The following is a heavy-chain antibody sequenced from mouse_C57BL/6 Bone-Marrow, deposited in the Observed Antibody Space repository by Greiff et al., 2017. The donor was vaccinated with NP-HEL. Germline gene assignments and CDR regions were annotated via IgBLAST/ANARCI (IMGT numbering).Heavy chain of an antibody. CDR3: ARYDHYYGSSLWYFDV. D-gene: IGHD1-1*01. CDR2: IRNKANGYTT. J-gene: IGHJ1*03. V-gene: IGHV7-3*01. CDR1: GFTFTDYY. Sequence: EVQVVESGGGLVQPGGSLSLSCAASGFTFTDYYMSWVRQPPGKALEWLGFIRNKANGYTTEYSASVKGRFTISRYNSQSILYLQMNALSAEDSATYYCARYDHYYGSSLWYFDVWGKGTTVTVSS.